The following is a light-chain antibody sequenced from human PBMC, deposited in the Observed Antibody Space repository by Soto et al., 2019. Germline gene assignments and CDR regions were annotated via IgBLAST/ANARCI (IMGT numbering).Light chain of an antibody. CDR2: DAS. J-gene: IGKJ3*01. V-gene: IGKV3-11*01. Sequence: EIVLTQSPATLSLSPGERATLSCRASQSVSSYFAWYQQKPGQAPRLLIYDASNRATGIPARFSGSGSGTDFTLTISSLEPEDFAVYYCQQRSNWPLTLGPGT. CDR1: QSVSSY. CDR3: QQRSNWPLT.